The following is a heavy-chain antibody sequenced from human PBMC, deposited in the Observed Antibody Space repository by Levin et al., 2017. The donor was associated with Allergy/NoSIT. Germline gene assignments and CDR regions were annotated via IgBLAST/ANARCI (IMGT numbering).Heavy chain of an antibody. CDR2: IIPIFGTA. CDR3: ARDLGPYDLTDNYFDY. Sequence: SVKVSCKASGGTFSSYAISWVRQAPGQGLEWMGGIIPIFGTANYAQKFQGRVTITADESTSTAYMELSSLRSEDTAVYYCARDLGPYDLTDNYFDYWGQGTLVTVSS. V-gene: IGHV1-69*13. J-gene: IGHJ4*02. CDR1: GGTFSSYA. D-gene: IGHD3-3*01.